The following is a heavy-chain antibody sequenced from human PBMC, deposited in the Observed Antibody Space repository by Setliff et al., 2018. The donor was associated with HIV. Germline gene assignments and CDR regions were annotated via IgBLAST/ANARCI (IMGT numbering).Heavy chain of an antibody. CDR3: ARSGGGYYTKNINWFDP. J-gene: IGHJ5*02. V-gene: IGHV1-24*01. CDR1: GYTLTELS. D-gene: IGHD3-3*01. CDR2: FDPEDGET. Sequence: ASVKVSCKVSGYTLTELSMHWVRQAPGKGLEWMGGFDPEDGETIYAQKFQGRVTMTEDTSTDTAYMELSSLRSEDTAVYYCARSGGGYYTKNINWFDPWGQGTLVTVSS.